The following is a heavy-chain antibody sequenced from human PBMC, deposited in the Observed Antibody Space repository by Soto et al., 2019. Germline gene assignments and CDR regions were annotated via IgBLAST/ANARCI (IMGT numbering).Heavy chain of an antibody. CDR2: TSNSGST. CDR1: GGSITSSGYY. V-gene: IGHV4-31*03. CDR3: ARGGGSTKVDY. J-gene: IGHJ4*02. D-gene: IGHD2-2*01. Sequence: QVQLQESGPGLVKPSQPLSLTCTVSGGSITSSGYYWSWIRQHPGEGLEWIGFTSNSGSTSYNPSLKSRVTISVDTSSTQFSLNLKSVTAADTAVYYCARGGGSTKVDYWGQGTLVTVSP.